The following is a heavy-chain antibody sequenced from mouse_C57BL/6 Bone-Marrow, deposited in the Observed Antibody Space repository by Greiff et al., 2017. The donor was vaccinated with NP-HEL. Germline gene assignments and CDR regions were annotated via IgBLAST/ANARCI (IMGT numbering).Heavy chain of an antibody. CDR1: GYTFTDYY. D-gene: IGHD2-4*01. J-gene: IGHJ4*01. Sequence: EVQLQQSGPELVKPGASVKISCKASGYTFTDYYMNWVKQSHGKSLEWIGDINPNNGGTSYNQKFKGKATLTVDKSSSTAYMELRSLTSEDSAVYYCARTVDYDVRDPYYAMDDWGQGTSVTVSS. CDR3: ARTVDYDVRDPYYAMDD. CDR2: INPNNGGT. V-gene: IGHV1-26*01.